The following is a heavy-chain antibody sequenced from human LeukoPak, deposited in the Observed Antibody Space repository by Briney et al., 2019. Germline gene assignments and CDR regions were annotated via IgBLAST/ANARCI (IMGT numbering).Heavy chain of an antibody. CDR2: IYYSGST. D-gene: IGHD6-13*01. J-gene: IGHJ5*02. Sequence: SETLSLTCTVSGVSISSSSYYWGWIRQPPGKGLEWIGSIYYSGSTYYNPSLKSRVTISVDTSKNQFSLKLSSVTAADTAVYYCARDAYSSSGYNWFDPWGRGTLVTVSS. CDR3: ARDAYSSSGYNWFDP. V-gene: IGHV4-39*07. CDR1: GVSISSSSYY.